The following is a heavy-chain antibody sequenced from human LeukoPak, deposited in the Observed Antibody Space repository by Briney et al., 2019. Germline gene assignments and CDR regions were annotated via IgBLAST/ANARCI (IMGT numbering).Heavy chain of an antibody. CDR3: TRDFFPLWFGELFTDDY. Sequence: GGSLRLSCTASGFTFGDYAMSWVRQAPGKGLEWVGFIRSKAYGGTTEYAASVKGRFTISRDDSKSIAYLQMNSLKTEDTAVYYCTRDFFPLWFGELFTDDYWGQGTLVTVSS. J-gene: IGHJ4*02. CDR1: GFTFGDYA. CDR2: IRSKAYGGTT. D-gene: IGHD3-10*01. V-gene: IGHV3-49*04.